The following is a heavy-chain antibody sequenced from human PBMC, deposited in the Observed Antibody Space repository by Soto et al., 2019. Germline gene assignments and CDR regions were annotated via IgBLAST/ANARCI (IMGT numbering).Heavy chain of an antibody. J-gene: IGHJ4*02. D-gene: IGHD2-15*01. CDR2: IRSNADGGTT. CDR1: DLTLSEVW. V-gene: IGHV3-15*07. CDR3: TTDPGCRPGSCYKY. Sequence: EVQLVESGGGLVKPGGSLRLSCAASDLTLSEVWMNWVRQAPGKGLEWVGRIRSNADGGTTDYAAPVRGRFSVSRDDSKNMLYLRMNSLKTEDTALYYCTTDPGCRPGSCYKYWGQGTLVTVSS.